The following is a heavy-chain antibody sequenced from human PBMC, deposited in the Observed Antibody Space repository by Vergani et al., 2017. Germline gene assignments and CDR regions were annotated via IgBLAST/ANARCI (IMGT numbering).Heavy chain of an antibody. CDR3: ARDRYYDILTGYSNHNWFDP. D-gene: IGHD3-9*01. V-gene: IGHV3-53*01. J-gene: IGHJ5*02. CDR2: IYSGGST. Sequence: EVQLVESGGGLIQPGGSLRLSCAASGFTVSSNYMSWVCQAPGKGLEWVSVIYSGGSTYYADSVKGRFTISRDNSKNTMYLPMNSLRAEDTTVYYCARDRYYDILTGYSNHNWFDPWGQGTLVTVSS. CDR1: GFTVSSNY.